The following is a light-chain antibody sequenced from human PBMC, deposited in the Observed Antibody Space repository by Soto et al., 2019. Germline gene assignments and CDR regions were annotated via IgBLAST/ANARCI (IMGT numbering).Light chain of an antibody. CDR2: DDS. CDR1: SSDVGGYNH. CDR3: SLYTRNSHYV. V-gene: IGLV2-14*03. J-gene: IGLJ1*01. Sequence: QSVLTQPASVSGSPGQSITLSCTGTSSDVGGYNHVSWYHHHPGKAPHLLLSDDSHRPSGFSNLSSGSKSGNTASLTISGLQAEDEAHYYCSLYTRNSHYVFGTGIKVTIL.